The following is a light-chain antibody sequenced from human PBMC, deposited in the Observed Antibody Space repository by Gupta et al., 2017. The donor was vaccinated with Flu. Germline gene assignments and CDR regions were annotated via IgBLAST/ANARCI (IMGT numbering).Light chain of an antibody. CDR1: QSVSSSY. J-gene: IGKJ5*01. Sequence: IVLTQSPGTLSLSPGERATLSCRASQSVSSSYLAWYQQKPGQAPRLLIYGASSRATGIPDRFSGSVSGTDFTLTISRLEPEDFAVYYCQQYGSSPLTFGQGTRLEIK. CDR3: QQYGSSPLT. CDR2: GAS. V-gene: IGKV3-20*01.